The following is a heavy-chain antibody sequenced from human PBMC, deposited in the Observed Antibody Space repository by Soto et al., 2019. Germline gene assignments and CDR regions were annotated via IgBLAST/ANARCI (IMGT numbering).Heavy chain of an antibody. Sequence: EVQLLESGGGLVQPGGSLRLSYAASGFTFSSYAMSWVRQAPGKGLEWVSAISGSGGSTYYADSVKGRFTISRDNSKNTLYLQMNSLRAEDTAVYYCARAIVPAYYYYGMDVWGQGTTVTVSS. CDR3: ARAIVPAYYYYGMDV. CDR2: ISGSGGST. V-gene: IGHV3-23*01. D-gene: IGHD6-6*01. J-gene: IGHJ6*02. CDR1: GFTFSSYA.